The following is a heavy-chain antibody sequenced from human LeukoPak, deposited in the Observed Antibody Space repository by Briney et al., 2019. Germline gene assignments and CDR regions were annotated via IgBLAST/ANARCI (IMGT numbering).Heavy chain of an antibody. CDR1: GGSISSYY. D-gene: IGHD3-10*01. CDR3: ARGYYYGSGTYLNWFDP. V-gene: IGHV4-59*01. CDR2: IYYSGST. J-gene: IGHJ5*02. Sequence: PSETLSLTCTVSGGSISSYYWSWIRQPPGKGLEWIGYIYYSGSTNYNPSLKSRVTISVDTSKNQFSLKLSSVTAADTAVYYCARGYYYGSGTYLNWFDPWGQGTLVTVSS.